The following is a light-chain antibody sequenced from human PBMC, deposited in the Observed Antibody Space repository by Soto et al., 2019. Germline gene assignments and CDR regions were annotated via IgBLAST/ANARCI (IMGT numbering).Light chain of an antibody. J-gene: IGKJ5*01. Sequence: DIQMTQSPSSLSASVVDRVTITCRASQIISSYLNWYQQKPGKAPKLLIYAASSLQSGVPSRFSGSGSGTDFTLTISSLQPEDFATYYCQQSYSTLITFGQGTRLEIK. CDR1: QIISSY. CDR2: AAS. CDR3: QQSYSTLIT. V-gene: IGKV1-39*01.